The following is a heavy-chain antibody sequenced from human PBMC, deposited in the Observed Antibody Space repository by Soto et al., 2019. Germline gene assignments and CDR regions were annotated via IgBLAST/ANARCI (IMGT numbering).Heavy chain of an antibody. D-gene: IGHD7-27*01. CDR2: IHPSGST. CDR1: GGSLNNYY. Sequence: LSLTCDVYGGSLNNYYWTWIRQSPGKGLEWIGEIHPSGSTDYDPSLKSRVTMSLDTSKNQFSLKLTSVTAADTAVYYCARGLDQYKLGNVWGPGTTVTVSS. J-gene: IGHJ6*02. CDR3: ARGLDQYKLGNV. V-gene: IGHV4-34*01.